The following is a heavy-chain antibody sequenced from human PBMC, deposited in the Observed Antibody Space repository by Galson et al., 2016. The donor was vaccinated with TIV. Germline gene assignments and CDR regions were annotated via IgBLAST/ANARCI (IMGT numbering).Heavy chain of an antibody. CDR3: ARGPGYCTGGVCYSNWYFDL. V-gene: IGHV3-74*01. CDR1: GFSFRRYW. J-gene: IGHJ2*01. CDR2: INSDGTNT. D-gene: IGHD2-8*02. Sequence: SLRLSCAASGFSFRRYWMHWVRQAPGKGLVWVSHINSDGTNTNFADSVKGRFDISRDNAKNTLDLQMNGLTADDTAVYYCARGPGYCTGGVCYSNWYFDLGGRGTLVTVSS.